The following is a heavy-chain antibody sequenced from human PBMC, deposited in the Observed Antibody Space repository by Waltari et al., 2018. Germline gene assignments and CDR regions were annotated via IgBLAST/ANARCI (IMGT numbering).Heavy chain of an antibody. CDR2: MNPNSGDT. CDR3: ARDSQTAKSAPFDS. Sequence: QVQLVQSGAEVKKPGASVKVSCKASGYTFIANYMHWVRQAPGQGLEWMGRMNPNSGDTDYAQKFQGRVTRTRDTSISTAYMELSRLTSDDTAFYYCARDSQTAKSAPFDSWGQGTLVTVSS. V-gene: IGHV1-2*02. J-gene: IGHJ4*02. CDR1: GYTFIANY.